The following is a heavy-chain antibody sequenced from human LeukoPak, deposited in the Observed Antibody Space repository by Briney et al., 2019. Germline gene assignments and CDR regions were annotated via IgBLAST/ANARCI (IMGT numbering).Heavy chain of an antibody. Sequence: GGSLRLSCAASGFTFSSYGMHWVRQAPGKGLEWVAVISYDGSNKYYADSVKGRFTISRDNSKNTLYLQMNSLRAEDTAVYYCARVEQTSGGGCDYWGPGTLVTVSS. J-gene: IGHJ4*02. CDR3: ARVEQTSGGGCDY. D-gene: IGHD1/OR15-1a*01. V-gene: IGHV3-30*03. CDR2: ISYDGSNK. CDR1: GFTFSSYG.